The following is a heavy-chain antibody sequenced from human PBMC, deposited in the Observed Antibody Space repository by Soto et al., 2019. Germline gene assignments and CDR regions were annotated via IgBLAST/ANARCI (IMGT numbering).Heavy chain of an antibody. D-gene: IGHD5-12*01. J-gene: IGHJ4*02. CDR2: IIPFFRTA. CDR1: SGTFDNFA. CDR3: ARVVEKGSGSGLDS. Sequence: QVLLVQSGSEVKKPGSSVKVSCKASSGTFDNFAVSWVRQAPGQGFEGVGGIIPFFRTANYAQKFQGRVTSTADASRRTGFLELRSLTSDDTAVYYCARVVEKGSGSGLDSCGQGTLVTVSS. V-gene: IGHV1-69*01.